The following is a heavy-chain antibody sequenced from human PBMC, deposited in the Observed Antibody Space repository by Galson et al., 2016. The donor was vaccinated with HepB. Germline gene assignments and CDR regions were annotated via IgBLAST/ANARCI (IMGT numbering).Heavy chain of an antibody. Sequence: SVKVSCKASGYTFTSYGISWVRQAPGQGLEWMGWINGYNGYTNYAQKLQGRITMTTDTSTSTAYMELRSLRSDDTAVFYCARGSPSFYYGMDIWGQGTTVTVSS. CDR1: GYTFTSYG. J-gene: IGHJ6*02. CDR3: ARGSPSFYYGMDI. V-gene: IGHV1-18*01. CDR2: INGYNGYT.